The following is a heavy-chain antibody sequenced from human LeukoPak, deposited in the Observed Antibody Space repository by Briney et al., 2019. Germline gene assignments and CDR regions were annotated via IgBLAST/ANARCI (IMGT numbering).Heavy chain of an antibody. V-gene: IGHV3-23*01. CDR2: ISGSGGST. J-gene: IGHJ3*02. Sequence: GGSLRLSCAASGFTFSSYAMSWVRQAPGQGLEWVSAISGSGGSTNYADSVKGRFTISRENSKNKLYLQMNSLRAEDRAVYYCAKDGDQLERLAFGIWGKGTMVTVSS. CDR3: AKDGDQLERLAFGI. D-gene: IGHD1-1*01. CDR1: GFTFSSYA.